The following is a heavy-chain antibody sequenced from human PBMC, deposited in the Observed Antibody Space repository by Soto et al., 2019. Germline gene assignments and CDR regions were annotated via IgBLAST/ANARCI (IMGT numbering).Heavy chain of an antibody. D-gene: IGHD6-6*01. Sequence: GGSLRLSCAVSGLTVSRTQMSWVRQAPGKGLQWVSVIYSGGSTYYANAVKGRFTISRDISENTVYLELDKLTVDDTAVYYCASARESEYSSSILFVNGGRGTLVTVSS. CDR1: GLTVSRTQ. CDR3: ASARESEYSSSILFVN. J-gene: IGHJ4*02. CDR2: IYSGGST. V-gene: IGHV3-53*01.